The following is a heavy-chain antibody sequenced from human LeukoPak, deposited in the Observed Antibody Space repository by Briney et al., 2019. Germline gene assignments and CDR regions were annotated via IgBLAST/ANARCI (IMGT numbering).Heavy chain of an antibody. D-gene: IGHD6-19*01. J-gene: IGHJ5*02. CDR1: GDSITGYS. CDR2: MSSSGIS. Sequence: SETLSLTCSVSGDSITGYSWSWIRQPAGKGLEWIGRMSSSGISTYSPSLKSRVTISIDTSRNQFSMNLNSVTAADTAVYYCAKGAGPPWFDPWGQGTLVTVSS. CDR3: AKGAGPPWFDP. V-gene: IGHV4-4*07.